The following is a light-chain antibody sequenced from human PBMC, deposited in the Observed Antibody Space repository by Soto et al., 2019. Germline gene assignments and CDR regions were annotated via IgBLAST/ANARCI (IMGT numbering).Light chain of an antibody. CDR2: DAS. Sequence: EIVLTQSPVTLSLSPGERATLSCRASQSVGSYLAWLQQKPGQAPRLLIYDASKRATGIPGRFRGSGSGTDFIPTISSVEPEDFAVYYCQQRRAAITFGQGTRLEIK. CDR3: QQRRAAIT. V-gene: IGKV3-11*01. CDR1: QSVGSY. J-gene: IGKJ5*01.